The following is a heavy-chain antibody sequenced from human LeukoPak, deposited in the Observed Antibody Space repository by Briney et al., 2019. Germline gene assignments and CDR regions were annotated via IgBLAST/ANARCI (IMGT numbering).Heavy chain of an antibody. D-gene: IGHD6-25*01. V-gene: IGHV4-59*11. Sequence: SETLSLTCTVSGVSISSHYWSWVRQPPGKGLEWIGYIYYSGSTNYNPSLKSRVTISVDTSKNQFSLKLSSVTAADTAVYYCARDAYSSANWFDPWGQGTLVTVSS. CDR2: IYYSGST. CDR3: ARDAYSSANWFDP. J-gene: IGHJ5*02. CDR1: GVSISSHY.